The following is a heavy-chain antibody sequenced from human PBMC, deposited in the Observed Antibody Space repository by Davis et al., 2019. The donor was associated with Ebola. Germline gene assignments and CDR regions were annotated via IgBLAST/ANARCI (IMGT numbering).Heavy chain of an antibody. V-gene: IGHV3-74*01. CDR1: GFTFSSYW. CDR2: INSDGSRP. Sequence: HTGGSLRLSCAASGFTFSSYWMHWVRQAPGKGLVWVSRINSDGSRPSYADSVKGRFTISRDNAKNTLYLQMNSLRAEDTAVYYCARESAPGYSSGWYFDNWFDPWGQGTLVTVSS. J-gene: IGHJ5*02. CDR3: ARESAPGYSSGWYFDNWFDP. D-gene: IGHD6-19*01.